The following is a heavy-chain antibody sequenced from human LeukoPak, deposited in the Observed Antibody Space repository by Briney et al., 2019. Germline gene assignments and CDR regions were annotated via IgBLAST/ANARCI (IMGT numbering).Heavy chain of an antibody. Sequence: GGSLRLSCAASGFTFSIYAMAWVRQAPGKGLEWVSGISGSGGNTYYADSVKGRFTISRDNSKNTLYLQMNSLRAEDTAVYYCATEKGDSPDYWGQGTKVAVSS. J-gene: IGHJ4*02. D-gene: IGHD2-21*01. CDR2: ISGSGGNT. CDR1: GFTFSIYA. CDR3: ATEKGDSPDY. V-gene: IGHV3-23*01.